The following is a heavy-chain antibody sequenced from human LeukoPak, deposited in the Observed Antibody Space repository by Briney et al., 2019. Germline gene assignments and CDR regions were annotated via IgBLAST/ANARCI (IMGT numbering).Heavy chain of an antibody. Sequence: GGSLRLSCAASGFMFNNYWMNWVCQAPGKGLEWVANINGDGSESHSVDSVEGRFTISRDNAKNSLYLQMNSLRGEDTAVYYCARKGGIYCNDGCFHDAFDIWGQGTTVTVSS. V-gene: IGHV3-7*01. D-gene: IGHD2/OR15-2a*01. CDR1: GFMFNNYW. CDR2: INGDGSES. CDR3: ARKGGIYCNDGCFHDAFDI. J-gene: IGHJ3*02.